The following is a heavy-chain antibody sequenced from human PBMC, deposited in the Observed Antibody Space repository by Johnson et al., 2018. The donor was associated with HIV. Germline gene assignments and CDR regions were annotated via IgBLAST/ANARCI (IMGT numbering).Heavy chain of an antibody. Sequence: QVQLVESGGGLVKPGGSPRLSCAASGFTFSDYYMSWIRQAPGKGLEWVSYISSSGSTIYYADSVKGRFTISRDNAKNSLYLQMNSLRAEDTAVYYCARDIAIQLWSHDAFDIWGQGTMVTVSS. J-gene: IGHJ3*02. D-gene: IGHD5-18*01. CDR1: GFTFSDYY. CDR3: ARDIAIQLWSHDAFDI. CDR2: ISSSGSTI. V-gene: IGHV3-11*04.